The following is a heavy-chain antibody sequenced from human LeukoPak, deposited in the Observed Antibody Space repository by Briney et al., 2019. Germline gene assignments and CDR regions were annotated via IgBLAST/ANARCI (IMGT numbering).Heavy chain of an antibody. J-gene: IGHJ4*02. CDR1: GGSFSGYY. V-gene: IGHV4-34*01. CDR2: INHSGST. CDR3: ARVPRSGFDY. Sequence: PSETLSLTCAVYGGSFSGYYWSWIRQPPGKGLEWIGEINHSGSTYYNPSLKSRVTISVDTSKNQFSLKLSSVTAADTAVYYCARVPRSGFDYWGQGTLVTVSS.